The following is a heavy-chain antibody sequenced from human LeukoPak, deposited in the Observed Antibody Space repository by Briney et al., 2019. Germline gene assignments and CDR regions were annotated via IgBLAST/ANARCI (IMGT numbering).Heavy chain of an antibody. V-gene: IGHV4-31*03. Sequence: SSETLSLTCTVSGGSISSGGYYWSWIRQHPGKGLEWIGYIYYSGSTYYNPSLKSRVTISVDTSKNQFSLKLSSVTAADTAVYYCAREGMTTVTMGPGRFDPWGQGTLVTVSS. J-gene: IGHJ5*02. CDR2: IYYSGST. CDR3: AREGMTTVTMGPGRFDP. CDR1: GGSISSGGYY. D-gene: IGHD4-17*01.